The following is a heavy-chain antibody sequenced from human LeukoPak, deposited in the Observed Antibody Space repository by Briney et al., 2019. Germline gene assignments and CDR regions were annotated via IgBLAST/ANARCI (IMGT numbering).Heavy chain of an antibody. CDR1: GYTFTGYY. CDR2: INPNSGGT. V-gene: IGHV1-2*02. CDR3: ARDKDRYGAGSFDY. Sequence: GASVKVSCKASGYTFTGYYMHWVRQPPGQGLEWMGWINPNSGGTNYAQKFQGRVTMTRDTPINTAYMELSSLRSDDTAIYYCARDKDRYGAGSFDYWGQGTLVAVSS. J-gene: IGHJ4*01. D-gene: IGHD3-10*01.